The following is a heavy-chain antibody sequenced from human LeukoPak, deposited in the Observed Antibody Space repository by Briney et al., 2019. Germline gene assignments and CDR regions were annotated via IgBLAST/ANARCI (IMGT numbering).Heavy chain of an antibody. CDR1: GFTFSTYA. D-gene: IGHD3-22*01. Sequence: GGSLRLSCAASGFTFSTYAMSWVRQAPGKGLEWVSYISSGSTIYYADSVKGRFTISRDNAKNSLYLQMNSLRAEDTAVYYCARALYDSSGYYGYWGQGTLVTVSS. V-gene: IGHV3-11*01. CDR2: ISSGSTI. CDR3: ARALYDSSGYYGY. J-gene: IGHJ4*02.